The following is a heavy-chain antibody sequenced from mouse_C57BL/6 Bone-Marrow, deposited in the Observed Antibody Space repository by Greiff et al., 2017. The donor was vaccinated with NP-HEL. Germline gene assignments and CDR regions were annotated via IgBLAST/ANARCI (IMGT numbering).Heavy chain of an antibody. CDR2: ISNLAYSI. CDR3: ARLDYGNYFYAMDY. D-gene: IGHD2-1*01. Sequence: DVTLVESGGGLVQPGGSLKLSCAASGFTFSDYGMAWVRQAPRKGPEWVAFISNLAYSIYYADTVTGRFTISRETAKNTLYLEMSNLRSEDTDMYYCARLDYGNYFYAMDYWGQGTSVTVSS. J-gene: IGHJ4*01. V-gene: IGHV5-15*01. CDR1: GFTFSDYG.